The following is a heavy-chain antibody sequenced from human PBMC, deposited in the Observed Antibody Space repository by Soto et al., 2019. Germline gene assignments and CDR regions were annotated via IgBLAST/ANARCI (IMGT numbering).Heavy chain of an antibody. CDR1: GASLSGYY. CDR3: AREGYSSGGLQDHYYYYGMDV. Sequence: PSETLSLTCNVSGASLSGYYWSWIRQPPGKGLEWIGRIYATGSTDYNPSLKSRITMSVDMSKNQFSLKLSSVTAADTAVYYCAREGYSSGGLQDHYYYYGMDVWGQGTTVTVSS. CDR2: IYATGST. J-gene: IGHJ6*02. V-gene: IGHV4-4*07. D-gene: IGHD6-19*01.